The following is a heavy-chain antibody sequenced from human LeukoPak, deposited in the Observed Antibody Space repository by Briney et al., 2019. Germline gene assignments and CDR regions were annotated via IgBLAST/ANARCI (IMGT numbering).Heavy chain of an antibody. J-gene: IGHJ4*02. D-gene: IGHD1-26*01. CDR3: ARDSGAVEATGVGFDY. CDR2: IYTSGST. V-gene: IGHV4-61*02. Sequence: SETLSLTCTVSGGSISSGSYYWNWIRQPAGKGLEWIGRIYTSGSTNYNPSLKSRVTISVDTSKNQFSLKLSSVTAADTAVYYCARDSGAVEATGVGFDYWGQGTLVTVSS. CDR1: GGSISSGSYY.